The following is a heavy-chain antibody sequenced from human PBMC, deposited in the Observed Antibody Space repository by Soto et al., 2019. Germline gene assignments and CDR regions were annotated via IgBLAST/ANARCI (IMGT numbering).Heavy chain of an antibody. CDR2: LSNTGRRT. V-gene: IGHV3-23*01. J-gene: IGHJ4*02. D-gene: IGHD1-26*01. Sequence: PGGSLRLSCVVSVFPFVANAIICFRHSPGKGLEWVSGLSNTGRRTSYADSVKGRFNISRDNSENTVYLQMNSLRVEDTAVYYCATEMGATQGPFDNWGQGTLVTVSS. CDR1: VFPFVANA. CDR3: ATEMGATQGPFDN.